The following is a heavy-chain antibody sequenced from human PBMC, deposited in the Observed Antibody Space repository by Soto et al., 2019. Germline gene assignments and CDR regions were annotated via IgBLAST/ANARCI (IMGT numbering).Heavy chain of an antibody. D-gene: IGHD3-10*01. V-gene: IGHV3-48*03. CDR1: GFTFSSYE. CDR2: ISSSGSTI. CDR3: ASTVRVRGALDY. J-gene: IGHJ4*02. Sequence: GSLRLSCAASGFTFSSYEMNWVRQAPGKGLEWVSYISSSGSTIYYADSVKGRFTISRDNAKNSLYLQMNSLRAEDTAVYYCASTVRVRGALDYWGQGTLVTVSS.